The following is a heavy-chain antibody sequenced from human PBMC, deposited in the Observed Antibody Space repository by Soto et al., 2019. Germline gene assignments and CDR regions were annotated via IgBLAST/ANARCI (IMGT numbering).Heavy chain of an antibody. CDR3: TTEGAEQYYDFWSGYYQFDY. V-gene: IGHV3-15*01. CDR1: GFTFSNAW. Sequence: GGSLRLSCAASGFTFSNAWMSWVRQAPGKGLEWVGRIKSKTDGGTINYAAPGKGRFTISRADSKKRRYLQMNSLKTEDTAVYYCTTEGAEQYYDFWSGYYQFDYWGQGTLVTVSS. CDR2: IKSKTDGGTI. D-gene: IGHD3-3*01. J-gene: IGHJ4*02.